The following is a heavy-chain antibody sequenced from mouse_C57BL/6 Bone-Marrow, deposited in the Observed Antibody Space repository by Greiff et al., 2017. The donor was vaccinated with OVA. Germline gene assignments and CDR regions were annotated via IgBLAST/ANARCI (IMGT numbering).Heavy chain of an antibody. CDR2: INPSSGYT. CDR3: ARSDATMVTSFAY. J-gene: IGHJ3*01. Sequence: QVQLQQSGAELARPGASVKMSCKASGYTFTSYTMHWVKQRPGQGLEWIGYINPSSGYTKYNQKFKDTATLTADKSSSTAYMQLSSLSAEDSAVYYWARSDATMVTSFAYWGQGTLVTVSA. D-gene: IGHD2-1*01. CDR1: GYTFTSYT. V-gene: IGHV1-4*01.